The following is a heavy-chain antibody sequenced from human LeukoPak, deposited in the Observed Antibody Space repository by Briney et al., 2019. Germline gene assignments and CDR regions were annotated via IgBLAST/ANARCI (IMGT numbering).Heavy chain of an antibody. CDR1: GGSISSYY. D-gene: IGHD5-18*01. CDR3: ARLVQLWLGPDY. Sequence: KPSETLSLTCTVSGGSISSYYWSWIRQPPGKGLEWIGYIYYSGSTNYNPSLKSRVTISVDTSKNQFSLKLSSVTAADTAVYYCARLVQLWLGPDYWGQGALVTVSS. J-gene: IGHJ4*02. V-gene: IGHV4-59*08. CDR2: IYYSGST.